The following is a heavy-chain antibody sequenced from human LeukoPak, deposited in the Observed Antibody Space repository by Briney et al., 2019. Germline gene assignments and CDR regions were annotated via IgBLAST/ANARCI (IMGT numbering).Heavy chain of an antibody. Sequence: ASVRVSSTASGYSFTMYGISWVRQAPGQGLEWMGWISGFNAYTNYAQKLQGRVTITTATAMSTAYMEVRGLRSDDTAVYYCARAHWSHYYGSGGENYFDPGGQGTLVTVS. CDR3: ARAHWSHYYGSGGENYFDP. V-gene: IGHV1-18*01. CDR2: ISGFNAYT. J-gene: IGHJ5*02. D-gene: IGHD3-10*01. CDR1: GYSFTMYG.